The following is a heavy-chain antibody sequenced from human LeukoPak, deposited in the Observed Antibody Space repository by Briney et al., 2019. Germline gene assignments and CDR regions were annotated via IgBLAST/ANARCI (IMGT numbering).Heavy chain of an antibody. Sequence: GGSLRLSCAASGFTFDDYAMHWVRQAPGKGLEWVSGISWNSGSIGYADSVKGPFTISRDNAKNSLYLQMNSLRAEDTALYYCAKDYSSSWYYFDYWGQGTLVTVSS. CDR1: GFTFDDYA. CDR3: AKDYSSSWYYFDY. CDR2: ISWNSGSI. D-gene: IGHD6-13*01. V-gene: IGHV3-9*01. J-gene: IGHJ4*02.